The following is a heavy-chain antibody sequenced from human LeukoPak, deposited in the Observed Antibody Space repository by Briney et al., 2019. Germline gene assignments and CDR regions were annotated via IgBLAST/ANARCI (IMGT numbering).Heavy chain of an antibody. CDR2: IYSGGST. CDR3: ARDFRRRIAVAGTMPYYYYGMDV. J-gene: IGHJ6*02. D-gene: IGHD6-19*01. Sequence: GGSLRLSCAASGVTVSSNYMSWVRQAPGKGLKWVSVIYSGGSTYYADSVKGRFTISRHNSKNTLYLQMNSLRAEDTAVYYCARDFRRRIAVAGTMPYYYYGMDVWGQGTTVTDSS. V-gene: IGHV3-53*04. CDR1: GVTVSSNY.